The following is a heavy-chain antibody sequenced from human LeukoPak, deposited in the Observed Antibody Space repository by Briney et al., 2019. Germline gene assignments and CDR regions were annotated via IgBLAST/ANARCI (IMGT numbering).Heavy chain of an antibody. CDR1: GFSFSTYD. CDR2: ISSDGSHK. J-gene: IGHJ4*02. CDR3: AKGSIDWYYFDY. Sequence: GGSLRLSCAASGFSFSTYDMRWVRQAPGKRLEWVAVISSDGSHKYWADSVKGRFTISRDNSKNTVYLQMNSLRAEDTAVYYCAKGSIDWYYFDYWGQGTLVTVSS. D-gene: IGHD3-9*01. V-gene: IGHV3-30*18.